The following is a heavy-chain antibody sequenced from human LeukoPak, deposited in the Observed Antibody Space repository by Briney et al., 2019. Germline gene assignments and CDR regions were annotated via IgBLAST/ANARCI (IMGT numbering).Heavy chain of an antibody. Sequence: PGGSLRLSCAASRITLNTYPMAWVRQAPGKGLEWVSGISASGASTYYPESVKGRFTISRDNSKNTLYLQMNSLRTEDTALYYCAKDRRHCSGGNCYSVWYFDLWGRGTLVTVSS. CDR3: AKDRRHCSGGNCYSVWYFDL. CDR1: RITLNTYP. V-gene: IGHV3-23*01. J-gene: IGHJ2*01. D-gene: IGHD2-15*01. CDR2: ISASGAST.